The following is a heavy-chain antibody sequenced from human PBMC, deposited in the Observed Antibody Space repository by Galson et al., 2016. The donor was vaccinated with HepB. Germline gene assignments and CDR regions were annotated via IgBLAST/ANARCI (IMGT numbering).Heavy chain of an antibody. Sequence: SLRLSCAASGFTFSSYEMNWVRQAPGKGLEWVSYIKSRGGSVYYADSVKGRFTIDRDNAKNSLFLQMNSLRAEDTAVYYCARDRRGSGWYIDYWGQGTLVTVSS. D-gene: IGHD6-19*01. CDR2: IKSRGGSV. J-gene: IGHJ4*02. V-gene: IGHV3-48*03. CDR3: ARDRRGSGWYIDY. CDR1: GFTFSSYE.